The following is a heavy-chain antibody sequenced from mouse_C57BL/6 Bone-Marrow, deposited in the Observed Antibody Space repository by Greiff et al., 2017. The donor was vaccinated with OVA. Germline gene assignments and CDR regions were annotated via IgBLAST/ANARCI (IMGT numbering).Heavy chain of an antibody. J-gene: IGHJ3*01. CDR3: TENYYSNYEAFAY. Sequence: EVKVVESGGGLVQPGGSMKLSCVASGFTFSNYWMNWVRQSPEKGLEWVAQIRLKSDNYATHYAESVKGRFTISRDDSKSSVHLQMNNLRAEDTGIYYCTENYYSNYEAFAYWGQGTLVTVSA. V-gene: IGHV6-3*01. CDR1: GFTFSNYW. D-gene: IGHD2-5*01. CDR2: IRLKSDNYAT.